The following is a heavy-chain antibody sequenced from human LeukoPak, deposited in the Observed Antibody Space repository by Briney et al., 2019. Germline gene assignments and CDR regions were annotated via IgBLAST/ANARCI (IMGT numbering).Heavy chain of an antibody. CDR3: ARQVGATLDY. V-gene: IGHV4-39*07. CDR1: GGSISSSSYY. D-gene: IGHD1-26*01. CDR2: IYYSGST. Sequence: SETLSLTCTVSGGSISSSSYYWGWIRQPPGKGLEWIGSIYYSGSTYYNPSLKSRVTISVDTSKNQFSLKLSSVTAADTAVYYCARQVGATLDYWGQGTLVTVSS. J-gene: IGHJ4*02.